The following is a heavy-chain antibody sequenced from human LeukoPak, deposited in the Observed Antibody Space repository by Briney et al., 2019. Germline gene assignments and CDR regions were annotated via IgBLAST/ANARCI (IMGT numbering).Heavy chain of an antibody. D-gene: IGHD3-16*02. J-gene: IGHJ6*02. CDR1: GFTFSSYW. CDR3: AKASVYVYYGMDV. Sequence: GGSLRLSCAASGFTFSSYWMHWVRQGPGKGLVWVSRINSDGSSTSYADSVKGRFTISRDNSKNTLYLQMNSLRAEDTAVYYCAKASVYVYYGMDVWGQGTTVTVS. CDR2: INSDGSST. V-gene: IGHV3-74*01.